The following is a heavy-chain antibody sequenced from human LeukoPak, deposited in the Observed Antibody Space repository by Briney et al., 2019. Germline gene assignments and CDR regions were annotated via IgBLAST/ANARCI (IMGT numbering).Heavy chain of an antibody. CDR1: GYSFTSYW. Sequence: GESLKISCKGSGYSFTSYWVGWVRQMPGKGLEWMGIIYPGDSDTRYSPSFQGQVTISADKSINTAYVQWSSLKASDTAMYYCARVEFHSDTSGQYANVFEYWGQGTLVTVSS. CDR3: ARVEFHSDTSGQYANVFEY. V-gene: IGHV5-51*01. J-gene: IGHJ4*02. D-gene: IGHD3-22*01. CDR2: IYPGDSDT.